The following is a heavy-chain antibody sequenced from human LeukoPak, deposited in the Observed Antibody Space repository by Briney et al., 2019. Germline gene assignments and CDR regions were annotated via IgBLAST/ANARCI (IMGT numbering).Heavy chain of an antibody. CDR2: IWHDASHT. V-gene: IGHV3-33*01. J-gene: IGHJ4*02. D-gene: IGHD3-10*01. Sequence: GGFLRLRCAASGFSLSTYAMHCVRQAPGKGLASVPLIWHDASHTFYTDSVKGRFTISRDNSKNTVYLQMNSLGGEDTAVYYCAREIFGSGSYPDYWGQGTLVTVSS. CDR3: AREIFGSGSYPDY. CDR1: GFSLSTYA.